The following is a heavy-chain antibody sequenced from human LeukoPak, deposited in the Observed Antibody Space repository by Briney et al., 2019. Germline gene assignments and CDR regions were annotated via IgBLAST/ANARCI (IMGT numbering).Heavy chain of an antibody. Sequence: ASVTVSCKVSGSTLSDLSMQWVRQAPGKGLEWMGGFDHENGETIYAQKFQGRVTMTEDTSTDTAYMDLSSLTSEDTAVYYCATGHSTGYHYWFDPWGQGTLVTVSS. CDR1: GSTLSDLS. CDR2: FDHENGET. V-gene: IGHV1-24*01. J-gene: IGHJ5*02. D-gene: IGHD3-22*01. CDR3: ATGHSTGYHYWFDP.